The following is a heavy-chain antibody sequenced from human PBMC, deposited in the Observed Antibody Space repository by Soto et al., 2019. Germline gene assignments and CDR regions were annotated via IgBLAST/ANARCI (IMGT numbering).Heavy chain of an antibody. D-gene: IGHD3-10*01. CDR1: GGSFSGYY. CDR3: ARAAAMVRGVLVPSDY. Sequence: ASETLSLTCAVYGGSFSGYYGSWIRQPPGKGLEWIGDINHSGSTNYNPSIKSRVTISVDTYKNQFSLKLSSGTAADTAVYYCARAAAMVRGVLVPSDYWGQGTLVTGSS. J-gene: IGHJ4*02. V-gene: IGHV4-34*09. CDR2: INHSGST.